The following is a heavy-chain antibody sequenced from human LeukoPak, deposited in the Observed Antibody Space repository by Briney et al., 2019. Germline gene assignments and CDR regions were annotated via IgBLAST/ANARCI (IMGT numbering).Heavy chain of an antibody. CDR3: ARHPFSNPFDF. Sequence: GSLRLSCAASGFTVSSNFMSWVRLAPGKGLEWIGYVYYTGNTDYNPSLRSRVAVSLDTSKSHFTLSLRSVTAADTAVYYCARHPFSNPFDFWGRGILVTVSS. CDR2: VYYTGNT. J-gene: IGHJ4*02. D-gene: IGHD1-14*01. V-gene: IGHV4-59*08. CDR1: GFTVSSNF.